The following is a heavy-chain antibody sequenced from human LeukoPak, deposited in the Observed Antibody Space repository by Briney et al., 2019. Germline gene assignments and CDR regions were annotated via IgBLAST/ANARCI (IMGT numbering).Heavy chain of an antibody. V-gene: IGHV3-23*01. D-gene: IGHD5-18*01. CDR2: ISGPGGNT. J-gene: IGHJ4*02. Sequence: GGSLRLSCAASGFIFSDYAMNWVRQAPGKGLQWVSSISGPGGNTYYADSVKGRFTISRDNSKNTLYLQMTSLRAEETGLYYCAKSARGYSYGDFAYWGQGTLVTVSS. CDR3: AKSARGYSYGDFAY. CDR1: GFIFSDYA.